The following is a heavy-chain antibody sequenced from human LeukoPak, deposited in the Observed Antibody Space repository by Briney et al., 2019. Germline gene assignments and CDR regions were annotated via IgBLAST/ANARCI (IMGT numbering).Heavy chain of an antibody. CDR1: GGSISGSPDY. Sequence: SETLSLTCIVSGGSISGSPDYWGWIRQAPKKGLEWIGIIFHSGSTYYNPSLKSRVAISVDTSKNQVSLKLSFATAADTAVYYCARRYCSGGVCYYFDYWGQGTLVTVSS. J-gene: IGHJ4*02. D-gene: IGHD2-15*01. V-gene: IGHV4-39*01. CDR3: ARRYCSGGVCYYFDY. CDR2: IFHSGST.